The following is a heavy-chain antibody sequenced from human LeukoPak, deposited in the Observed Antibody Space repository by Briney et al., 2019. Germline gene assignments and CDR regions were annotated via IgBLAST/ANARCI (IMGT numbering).Heavy chain of an antibody. CDR1: GFTFSSYA. J-gene: IGHJ4*02. CDR2: ISGSGGST. Sequence: GGSLRLSCAASGFTFSSYAMSWVRQAPGEGLEWVSAISGSGGSTYYADSVKGRFTISRDNSKNTLYLQMNSLRAEDTAVYYCAKDQDRYGSGSWPFDYWGQGTLVTVPS. D-gene: IGHD3-10*01. CDR3: AKDQDRYGSGSWPFDY. V-gene: IGHV3-23*01.